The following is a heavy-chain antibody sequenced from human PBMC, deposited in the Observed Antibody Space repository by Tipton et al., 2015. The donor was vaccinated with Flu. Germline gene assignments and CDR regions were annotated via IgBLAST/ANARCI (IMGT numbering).Heavy chain of an antibody. CDR3: ARDGADYNGAYDM. CDR2: IRGYGNT. D-gene: IGHD4/OR15-4a*01. V-gene: IGHV1-18*01. CDR1: GYTFTRYG. J-gene: IGHJ3*02. Sequence: QVQLVQSGAEVKKPGASVKVSCKASGYTFTRYGISWVRQAPGQGLEWMGWIRGYGNTNYAQELRGRVTMTRDTSISTVYMELSRLRSDDTAVYYCARDGADYNGAYDMWGQGTMVTVSS.